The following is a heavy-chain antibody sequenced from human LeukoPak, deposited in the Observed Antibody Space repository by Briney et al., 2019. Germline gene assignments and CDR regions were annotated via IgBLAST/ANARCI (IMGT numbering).Heavy chain of an antibody. CDR1: GFTFSSYW. D-gene: IGHD1-1*01. Sequence: GGSLRLSCAASGFTFSSYWMHWVRQAPGKGLVWVSRINSDGIPTYYADSVKGRFTISRDNAKNTLYLQMNSLRAEDTAVYYCARGGHDPGIPFDIWGQGTMVTVSS. CDR3: ARGGHDPGIPFDI. J-gene: IGHJ3*02. CDR2: INSDGIPT. V-gene: IGHV3-74*01.